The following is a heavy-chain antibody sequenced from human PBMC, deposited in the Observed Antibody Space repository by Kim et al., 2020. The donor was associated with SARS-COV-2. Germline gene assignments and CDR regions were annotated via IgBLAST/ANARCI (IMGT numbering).Heavy chain of an antibody. V-gene: IGHV4-39*01. CDR3: ARHIKRETALDY. J-gene: IGHJ4*02. Sequence: YYNPTIKSRVTISVDTSKNQFSLRLRSVTAADTAVYYCARHIKRETALDYWGQGTLVTVSS.